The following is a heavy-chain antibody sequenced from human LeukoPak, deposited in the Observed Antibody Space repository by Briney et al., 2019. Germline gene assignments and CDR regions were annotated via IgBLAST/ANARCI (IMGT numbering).Heavy chain of an antibody. CDR2: INPSGGST. CDR1: GYTFTNYY. CDR3: ARLASLYDSSGYYWGDY. V-gene: IGHV1-46*01. D-gene: IGHD3-22*01. Sequence: ASVKVSCKASGYTFTNYYIHWVRQAPGQGLECMGIINPSGGSTSYAQKFQGRVTMTRDMSTSTVYMELSSLRSDDTAVYYCARLASLYDSSGYYWGDYWGQGTLVTVSS. J-gene: IGHJ4*02.